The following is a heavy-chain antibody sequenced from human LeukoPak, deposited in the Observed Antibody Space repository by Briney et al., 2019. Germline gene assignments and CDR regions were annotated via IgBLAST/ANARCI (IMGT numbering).Heavy chain of an antibody. Sequence: SETLSLTCTVSGGSISSYYWSWIRQPPGKGLEWIGYIYYSGSTNYNPSLKSRVTISVDTSKNQFSLKLSSVTAADTAVYYCARDRDYGDYGHDAFDIWGQGTMVTVSS. CDR2: IYYSGST. CDR3: ARDRDYGDYGHDAFDI. CDR1: GGSISSYY. V-gene: IGHV4-59*12. J-gene: IGHJ3*02. D-gene: IGHD4-17*01.